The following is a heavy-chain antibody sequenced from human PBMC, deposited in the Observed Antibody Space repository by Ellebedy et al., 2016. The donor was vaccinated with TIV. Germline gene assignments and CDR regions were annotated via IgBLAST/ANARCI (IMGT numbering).Heavy chain of an antibody. J-gene: IGHJ6*02. CDR1: GFTFSSYA. Sequence: GGSLRLXXAASGFTFSSYAMSWVRQAPGKGLEWVSAISGSGGSIYYADSVKGRFTISRDNSKNTLYLQMNSLRAEDTAVYYCAKIDDHSSYYLFGMDVWGQGTTATVSS. CDR2: ISGSGGSI. V-gene: IGHV3-23*01. D-gene: IGHD1-14*01. CDR3: AKIDDHSSYYLFGMDV.